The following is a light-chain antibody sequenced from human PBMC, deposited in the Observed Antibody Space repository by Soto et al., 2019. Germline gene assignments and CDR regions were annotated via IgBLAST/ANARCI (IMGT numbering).Light chain of an antibody. V-gene: IGLV2-11*01. J-gene: IGLJ1*01. CDR1: SSDVGGYNY. Sequence: QSALTQPRSVSGSPGQSVTISCTATSSDVGGYNYVSWYQQHPRKAPKLMIYDVSKRPSGVPDRSSGSKSGNTASLTISGLQDEDESDYYCCSYAGSYTHVFGTGTKLTVL. CDR3: CSYAGSYTHV. CDR2: DVS.